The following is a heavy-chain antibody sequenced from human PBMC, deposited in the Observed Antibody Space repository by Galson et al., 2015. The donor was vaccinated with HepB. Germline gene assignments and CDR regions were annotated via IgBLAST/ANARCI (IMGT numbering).Heavy chain of an antibody. CDR2: INGRGSTR. V-gene: IGHV3-23*01. CDR3: VKEGSWFGGDWFDP. D-gene: IGHD3-16*01. J-gene: IGHJ5*02. Sequence: RLSCAGSGXIFRHHAMAWIRXAPGKGLEXVXGINGRGSTRSYSDAVKGRFPIPRDNSKDTVFLQMDNLRAEDTAVYYCVKEGSWFGGDWFDPWGQGALVTVS. CDR1: GXIFRHHA.